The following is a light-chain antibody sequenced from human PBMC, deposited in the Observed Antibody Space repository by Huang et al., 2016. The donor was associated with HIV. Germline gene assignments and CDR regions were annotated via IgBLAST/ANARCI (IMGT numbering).Light chain of an antibody. J-gene: IGKJ2*01. CDR1: QSVSSY. CDR2: DAS. Sequence: EIVLTQSPATLSLSPGERATLSCRASQSVSSYLDWYQQKPGQAPRLLIYDASNRATGIPARCSGSGSGTDFTLTISSLEPEDFAVYYCQQRSNWHTFGQGTKLEIK. V-gene: IGKV3-11*01. CDR3: QQRSNWHT.